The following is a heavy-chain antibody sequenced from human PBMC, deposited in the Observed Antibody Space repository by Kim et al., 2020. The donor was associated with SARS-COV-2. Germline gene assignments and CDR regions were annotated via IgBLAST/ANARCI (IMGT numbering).Heavy chain of an antibody. CDR2: IYPSDSDT. J-gene: IGHJ4*02. D-gene: IGHD4-17*01. Sequence: GESLKISCKGSGYSFTSYWIGWVRQMPGKGLEWMGVIYPSDSDTRYSPSFQGRVTISADKSISTAYLQWSSLKASDTAIYYCARLTVGTRTGDYWGQGTLVTVSS. CDR1: GYSFTSYW. CDR3: ARLTVGTRTGDY. V-gene: IGHV5-51*01.